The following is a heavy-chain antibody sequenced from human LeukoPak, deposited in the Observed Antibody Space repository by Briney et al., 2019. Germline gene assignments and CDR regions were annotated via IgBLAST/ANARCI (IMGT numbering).Heavy chain of an antibody. J-gene: IGHJ6*03. CDR3: ASSSGSYYYYYMDV. CDR1: GGSISSGSYY. CDR2: IYTSGST. V-gene: IGHV4-61*02. Sequence: SQTLSLTCTVSGGSISSGSYYWSWIRQPAGKGLEWIGRIYTSGSTNYNPSFKRRFTLSVATSKNQFSLNLSSVTAADTAVYYCASSSGSYYYYYMDVWGKGTTVTVSS. D-gene: IGHD1-26*01.